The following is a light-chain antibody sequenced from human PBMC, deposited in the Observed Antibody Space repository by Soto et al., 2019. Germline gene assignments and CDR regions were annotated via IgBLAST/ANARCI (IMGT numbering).Light chain of an antibody. Sequence: EIVLTQSPGTLSLSPGERATLSCRASQSVSSSYLAWYQQKPGQAPRLLMYGASSRATGIADRFSGGGSAANFPLTISRLEPEDFAVYYCQQYCSSPYTFGQGTKLEIK. CDR1: QSVSSSY. CDR2: GAS. CDR3: QQYCSSPYT. J-gene: IGKJ2*01. V-gene: IGKV3-20*01.